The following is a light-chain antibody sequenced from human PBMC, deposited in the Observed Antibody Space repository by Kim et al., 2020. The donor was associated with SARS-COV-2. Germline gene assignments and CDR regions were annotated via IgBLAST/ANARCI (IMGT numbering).Light chain of an antibody. Sequence: GQSITISCTGTSSDVGAYDYVSWYQQHPGKAPQLMIYDVSKRPSGVSDRFSGSKSGNRASLTISGLQAEDEADYYCSSYTSSSTSVFGGGTQLTVL. J-gene: IGLJ7*01. CDR2: DVS. CDR1: SSDVGAYDY. V-gene: IGLV2-14*03. CDR3: SSYTSSSTSV.